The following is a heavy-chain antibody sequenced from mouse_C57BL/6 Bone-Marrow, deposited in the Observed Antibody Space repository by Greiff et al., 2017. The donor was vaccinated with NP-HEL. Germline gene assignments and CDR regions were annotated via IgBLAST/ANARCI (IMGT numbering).Heavy chain of an antibody. D-gene: IGHD1-1*01. Sequence: ESGPGLVKPSQSLSLTCSVTGYSITSGYYWNWIRQFPGNKLEWMGYISYDGSNNYNPSLKNRISITRDTSKKQFFLKLNSVTTEDTATYYCARDQGDYGTAWFAYWGQGTLVTVSA. V-gene: IGHV3-6*01. CDR1: GYSITSGYY. CDR2: ISYDGSN. J-gene: IGHJ3*01. CDR3: ARDQGDYGTAWFAY.